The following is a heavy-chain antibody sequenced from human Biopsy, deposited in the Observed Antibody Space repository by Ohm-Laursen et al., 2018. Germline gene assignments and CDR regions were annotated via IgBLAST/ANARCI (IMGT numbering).Heavy chain of an antibody. J-gene: IGHJ4*02. D-gene: IGHD3-16*01. CDR1: GFNFDDYA. CDR2: LTWNSGTI. CDR3: VRSLRNYDFLDS. Sequence: SLRLSCAASGFNFDDYAMHWIRQGPGKGLEWVAGLTWNSGTIAYAGYVRGRFTISRDNAKNSLYLQMNNLTSEDTALYYCVRSLRNYDFLDSWGQGTLVSVSS. V-gene: IGHV3-9*01.